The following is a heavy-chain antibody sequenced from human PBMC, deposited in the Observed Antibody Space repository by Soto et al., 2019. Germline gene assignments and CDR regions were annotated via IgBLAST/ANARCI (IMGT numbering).Heavy chain of an antibody. CDR3: ARDFTDSSGPTLGMGV. CDR2: IYYSGST. J-gene: IGHJ6*02. D-gene: IGHD6-19*01. Sequence: PSETLSLTCTVSGGSISSGGYYWSWIRQHPGKGMERIGYIYYSGSTYYNPSLKSRVTISVDTSKSQFSLKLSSVTAADTAVYYCARDFTDSSGPTLGMGVWGQGTTVTVSS. V-gene: IGHV4-31*03. CDR1: GGSISSGGYY.